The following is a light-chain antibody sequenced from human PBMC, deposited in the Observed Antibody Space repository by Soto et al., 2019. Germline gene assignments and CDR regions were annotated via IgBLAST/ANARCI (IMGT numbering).Light chain of an antibody. V-gene: IGKV1-5*03. Sequence: DIQMTQSPSTLSASVGDRVTITCRASQSISTWLAWYQQKPGKAPNLLIYKASSLESGVPSRFSGSGSGTEVTLTISSLQPDDFATYYCQHYNNYPVTFGGGTKVEIK. CDR1: QSISTW. CDR3: QHYNNYPVT. CDR2: KAS. J-gene: IGKJ4*01.